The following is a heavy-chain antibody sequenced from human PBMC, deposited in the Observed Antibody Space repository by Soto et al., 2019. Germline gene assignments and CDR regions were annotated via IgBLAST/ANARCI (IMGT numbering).Heavy chain of an antibody. CDR3: ARRSVSHSNAFDF. Sequence: QVQLVQSGAEVKKRGSSVKVSCKASGGTFRNLAINWVRQAPGQGLEWMGGFIPIIGGGINAQKFQGRVTITSDESTSTAYMELSSLKSEDTAMYFCARRSVSHSNAFDFWGQGTMVTVSS. CDR1: GGTFRNLA. V-gene: IGHV1-69*01. CDR2: FIPIIGGG. J-gene: IGHJ3*01. D-gene: IGHD2-15*01.